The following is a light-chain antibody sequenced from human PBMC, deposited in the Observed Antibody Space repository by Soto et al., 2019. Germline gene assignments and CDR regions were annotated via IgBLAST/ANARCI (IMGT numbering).Light chain of an antibody. CDR1: QSVSSSY. J-gene: IGKJ1*01. CDR2: GTS. CDR3: HHYGSSLWT. V-gene: IGKV3-20*01. Sequence: EVVLTQSPGTLSLSPGEGASLSCRASQSVSSSYLAWYQQKPGQAPRLLIYGTSNRATGIPDRFSGSGSGKDFTLTISRLEPEDFAMYYCHHYGSSLWTFGQGTKVEIK.